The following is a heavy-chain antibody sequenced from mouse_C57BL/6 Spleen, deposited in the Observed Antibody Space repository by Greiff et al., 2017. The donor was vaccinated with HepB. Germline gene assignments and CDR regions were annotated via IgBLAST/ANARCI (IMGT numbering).Heavy chain of an antibody. J-gene: IGHJ4*01. D-gene: IGHD2-4*01. Sequence: EVQLQQSGPVLVKPGASVKMSCKASGYTFTDYYMNWVKQSHGKSLEWIGVINPYNGGTSYNQKFKGKATLTVDKSSSTAYMELNSLTSEDSAVYYCATWGVMIRYAMDYWGQGTSVTVSS. V-gene: IGHV1-19*01. CDR3: ATWGVMIRYAMDY. CDR1: GYTFTDYY. CDR2: INPYNGGT.